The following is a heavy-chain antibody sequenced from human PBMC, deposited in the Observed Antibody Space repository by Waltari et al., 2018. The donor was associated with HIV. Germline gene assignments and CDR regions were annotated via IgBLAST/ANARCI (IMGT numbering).Heavy chain of an antibody. J-gene: IGHJ3*01. CDR2: INHSGST. V-gene: IGHV4-34*01. D-gene: IGHD2-21*01. Sequence: VQLQQWGAGLLKPSETLSLTCAVYGGSLSGYFWSWIRQPPGQGLEWIGDINHSGSTNYSPSLKSRVTISVDTSKNQFSLNLDSVTAADTAIYYCARAIQRITVVVVVNDAFDVWGRGTGVTVSS. CDR3: ARAIQRITVVVVVNDAFDV. CDR1: GGSLSGYF.